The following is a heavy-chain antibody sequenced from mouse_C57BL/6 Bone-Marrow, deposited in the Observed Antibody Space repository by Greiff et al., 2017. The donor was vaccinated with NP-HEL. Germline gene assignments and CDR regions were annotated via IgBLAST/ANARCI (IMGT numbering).Heavy chain of an antibody. D-gene: IGHD3-2*02. V-gene: IGHV14-3*01. J-gene: IGHJ2*01. Sequence: EVQRVESVAELVRPGASVKLSCTASGFNIKNTYMHWVKQRPEQGLEWIGRIDPANGNTKYAPKFQGKATITADTSSNTAYLQLSSLTSEDTAIYYCARRYRQLRLRHFDYWGQGTTLTVSS. CDR3: ARRYRQLRLRHFDY. CDR2: IDPANGNT. CDR1: GFNIKNTY.